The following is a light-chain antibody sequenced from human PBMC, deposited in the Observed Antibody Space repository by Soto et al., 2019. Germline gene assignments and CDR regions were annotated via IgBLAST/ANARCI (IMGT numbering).Light chain of an antibody. Sequence: AIQLTQSPSSLSASDGYRFTIIYRESQGIRRALAWYQQKPGKAPKLLILDASSLDTGVPSRGRGCGAGSDCTRTISSLQPEDVKTDSCPQFNKSKGTFGQGTRLEIK. J-gene: IGKJ5*01. CDR3: PQFNKSKGT. V-gene: IGKV1D-13*01. CDR1: QGIRRA. CDR2: DAS.